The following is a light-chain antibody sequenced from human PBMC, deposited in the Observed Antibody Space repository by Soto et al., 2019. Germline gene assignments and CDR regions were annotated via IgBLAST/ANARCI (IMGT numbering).Light chain of an antibody. J-gene: IGKJ1*01. CDR2: GTF. Sequence: EIVLTQSPGTVSLSPGERATVSCRASQIVDINYLAWYQQKPGQGLRLLIYGTFKRATGIPDRFSGSGSGTDFILTISRLEPEDFAVYYCQQYGSSPQTFGQGTKVDIK. V-gene: IGKV3-20*01. CDR1: QIVDINY. CDR3: QQYGSSPQT.